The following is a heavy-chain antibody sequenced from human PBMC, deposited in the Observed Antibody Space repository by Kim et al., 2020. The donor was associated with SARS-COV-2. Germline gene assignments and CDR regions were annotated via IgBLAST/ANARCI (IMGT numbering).Heavy chain of an antibody. CDR3: ARRGNLGYCSSTSCPNDAFDI. J-gene: IGHJ3*02. D-gene: IGHD2-2*01. CDR1: GGSISSYY. CDR2: IYYSGST. V-gene: IGHV4-59*08. Sequence: SETLSLTCTVSGGSISSYYWSWIRQPPGKGLEWIGYIYYSGSTNYNPSLKSRVTISVDTSKNQFSLKLSSVTAADTAVYYCARRGNLGYCSSTSCPNDAFDIWGQGTMVTVSS.